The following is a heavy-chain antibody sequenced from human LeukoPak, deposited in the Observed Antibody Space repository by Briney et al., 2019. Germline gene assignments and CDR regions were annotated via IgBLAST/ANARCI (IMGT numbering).Heavy chain of an antibody. CDR1: GDSFSSYSAA. CDR3: ASVDYVPRDY. D-gene: IGHD3-16*01. V-gene: IGHV6-1*01. Sequence: SQTLSLTCAISGDSFSSYSAAWNWIRQSPSRGLEWLGRTYYRSKWYNDYTVSVKSRISINPDTSKNQFSLQLKSVTPEDTAVYYCASVDYVPRDYWGQGTLVTVSS. CDR2: TYYRSKWYN. J-gene: IGHJ4*02.